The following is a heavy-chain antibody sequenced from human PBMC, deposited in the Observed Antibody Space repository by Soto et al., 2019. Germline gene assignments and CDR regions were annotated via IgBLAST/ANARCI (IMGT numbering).Heavy chain of an antibody. J-gene: IGHJ4*02. V-gene: IGHV3-23*01. CDR2: IGGNGGTT. CDR1: GFTFSSYA. Sequence: PGGSLRLSCAASGFTFSSYAMSWVRQAPGKGLEWLSVIGGNGGTTNYADSVKGRFTTTRDNSKKSVFLQMNSLRADDTAVYYCAKGKAHTMFGVDTLFDYWGQGTLVTVSS. D-gene: IGHD3-3*01. CDR3: AKGKAHTMFGVDTLFDY.